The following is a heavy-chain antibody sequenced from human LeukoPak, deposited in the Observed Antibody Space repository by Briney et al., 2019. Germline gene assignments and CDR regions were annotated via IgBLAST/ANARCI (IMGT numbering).Heavy chain of an antibody. D-gene: IGHD3-10*01. Sequence: SETLSLTCAVYGASFSGYYWSWIRQRPGKGLEWFGEINYSGRNHYNPFLKRRVTISVDTSKNQFSLKLSSVTAADTAVYYCARDPGTMLRGSRRGYDGNYYYMDVWGKGTTVTISS. V-gene: IGHV4-34*01. J-gene: IGHJ6*03. CDR3: ARDPGTMLRGSRRGYDGNYYYMDV. CDR2: INYSGRN. CDR1: GASFSGYY.